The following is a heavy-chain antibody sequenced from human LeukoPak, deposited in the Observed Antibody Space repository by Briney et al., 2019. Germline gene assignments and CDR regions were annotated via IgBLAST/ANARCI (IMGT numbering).Heavy chain of an antibody. CDR3: ASGLGYLFDY. CDR1: GFTFSDHY. D-gene: IGHD3-16*01. V-gene: IGHV3-72*01. CDR2: TRNKANSYTT. Sequence: GGSLRLSCAASGFTFSDHYMDWVRQAPGKGLEWVGRTRNKANSYTTEYAASVKGRFTISRDDSKDSLYLQMNSLKTEDTAVYYCASGLGYLFDYWGQGTLVTV. J-gene: IGHJ4*02.